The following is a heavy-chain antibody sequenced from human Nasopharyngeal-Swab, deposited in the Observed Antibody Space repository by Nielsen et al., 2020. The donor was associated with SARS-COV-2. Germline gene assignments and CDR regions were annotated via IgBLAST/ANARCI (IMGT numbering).Heavy chain of an antibody. V-gene: IGHV4-4*07. J-gene: IGHJ4*02. CDR1: HGSISGYH. CDR3: ARESVYCSGYMCFYHFDY. CDR2: ISPTGRT. D-gene: IGHD3-22*01. Sequence: SETLSLTCSVTHGSISGYHWSWVRQPAGKGLEWIGRISPTGRTNYSPSLKSRVTMSLDTSNNHFSLTLYSVTAADRAVYFCARESVYCSGYMCFYHFDYWGQGTLVTVSS.